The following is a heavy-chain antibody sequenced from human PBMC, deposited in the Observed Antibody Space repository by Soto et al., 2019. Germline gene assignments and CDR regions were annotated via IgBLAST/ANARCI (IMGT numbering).Heavy chain of an antibody. Sequence: GGSLRLSCAASGFTFSSYAMHWVRQAPGKGLEWVAVISYDGSNKYYADSVKGRFTISRDNSKNTLYLQMNSLRAEDTAVYYCANQGPESLYYYYYGMDVWGQGTTVTVSS. CDR1: GFTFSSYA. J-gene: IGHJ6*02. CDR3: ANQGPESLYYYYYGMDV. V-gene: IGHV3-30-3*01. CDR2: ISYDGSNK.